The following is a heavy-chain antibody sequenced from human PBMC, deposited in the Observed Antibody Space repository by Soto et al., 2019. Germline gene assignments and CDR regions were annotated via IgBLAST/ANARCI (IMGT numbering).Heavy chain of an antibody. V-gene: IGHV3-66*01. CDR3: AGARVVAATYYYYMDV. CDR1: GFTVSSNY. J-gene: IGHJ6*03. D-gene: IGHD2-15*01. CDR2: IYSGGST. Sequence: GGSLRLSCAASGFTVSSNYMSWVRQAPGKGLEWVSVIYSGGSTYYADSVKGRFTISRDNSKNTLYLQMNSLRAEDTAVYYCAGARVVAATYYYYMDVWGKGTTVTVSS.